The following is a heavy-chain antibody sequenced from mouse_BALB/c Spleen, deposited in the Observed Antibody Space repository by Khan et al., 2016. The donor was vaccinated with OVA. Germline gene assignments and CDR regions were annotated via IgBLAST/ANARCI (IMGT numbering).Heavy chain of an antibody. CDR1: GYTFTDHY. D-gene: IGHD2-3*01. Sequence: QVQLQQSGADLARPGASVKLSCKASGYTFTDHYITWVKQKTGQGLEWIGEIYPGSGNTYYNENFKGMASLTADKSSNTAYMQLSSLTSEDSAVYFCARMDTTSFDFWGQGTTLTVSS. CDR3: ARMDTTSFDF. J-gene: IGHJ2*01. V-gene: IGHV1-77*01. CDR2: IYPGSGNT.